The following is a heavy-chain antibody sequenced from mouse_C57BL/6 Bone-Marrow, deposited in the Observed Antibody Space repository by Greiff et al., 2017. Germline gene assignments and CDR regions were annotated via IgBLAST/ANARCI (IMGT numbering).Heavy chain of an antibody. Sequence: QVQLQQPGAELVMPGASVKLSCKASGYTFTSYWMHWVKQRPGQGLEWIGEIDPSDSYTNYNQKFKGKSTLTVDKSSSTAYMQLSSLTSEDSAVYYCARFEFDGYFLCDYWGQGTTLTVSS. D-gene: IGHD2-3*01. V-gene: IGHV1-69*01. J-gene: IGHJ2*01. CDR3: ARFEFDGYFLCDY. CDR1: GYTFTSYW. CDR2: IDPSDSYT.